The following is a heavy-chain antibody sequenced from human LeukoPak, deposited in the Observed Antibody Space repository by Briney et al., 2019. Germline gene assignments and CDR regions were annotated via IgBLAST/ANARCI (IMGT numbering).Heavy chain of an antibody. V-gene: IGHV3-30*01. Sequence: GGSLRLSCATSGFTFSSYAMHWVRQAPGKGLEWVAVISYDGSNKYYADSVKGRFTISRDNSKNTLYLQMNSLRAEDTAVYYCARGMDIVATITHDYWGQGTLVTVSS. D-gene: IGHD5-12*01. CDR3: ARGMDIVATITHDY. CDR1: GFTFSSYA. CDR2: ISYDGSNK. J-gene: IGHJ4*02.